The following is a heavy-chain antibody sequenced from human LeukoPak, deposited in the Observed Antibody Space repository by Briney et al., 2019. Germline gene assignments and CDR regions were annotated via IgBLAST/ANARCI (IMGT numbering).Heavy chain of an antibody. CDR2: ISSTGGTT. J-gene: IGHJ4*02. Sequence: GGTLRLSCAASGITFSSYGMSWVRQAPGKGLEWVSSISSTGGTTYYADSVKGRFTISRDNSKNTLYLQMNSLRAEDTAVYYCVRGMGGGVSNFDYWGQGTLVTVSS. V-gene: IGHV3-23*01. D-gene: IGHD3-16*01. CDR1: GITFSSYG. CDR3: VRGMGGGVSNFDY.